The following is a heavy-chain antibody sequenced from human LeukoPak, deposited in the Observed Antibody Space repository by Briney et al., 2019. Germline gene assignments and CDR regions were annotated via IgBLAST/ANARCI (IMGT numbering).Heavy chain of an antibody. CDR3: ARRRYSSSWYPPDY. Sequence: PSETLSLTCTVSGGSISSSSYYWGWIRQPPGKGLEWIGSIYYSGNTYYNPSLKSRVTISVDTSKNQFSLKLSSVTAADTAVYYCARRRYSSSWYPPDYWGQGTLVTVSS. V-gene: IGHV4-39*01. J-gene: IGHJ4*02. CDR2: IYYSGNT. D-gene: IGHD6-13*01. CDR1: GGSISSSSYY.